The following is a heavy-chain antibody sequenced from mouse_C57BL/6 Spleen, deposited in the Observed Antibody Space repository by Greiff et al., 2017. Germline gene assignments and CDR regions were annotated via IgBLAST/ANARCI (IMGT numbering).Heavy chain of an antibody. D-gene: IGHD2-4*01. CDR3: ARSYYDYDGGVGYFDY. J-gene: IGHJ2*01. V-gene: IGHV1-7*01. Sequence: QVQLQQSGAELAKPGASVKLSCKASGYTFTSYWMHWVKQRPGQGLEWIGYINPSSGYTKYNQKFKDKATLTADKSSSTAYMQLSSLTYEDSAVYYCARSYYDYDGGVGYFDYWGQGTTLTVSS. CDR1: GYTFTSYW. CDR2: INPSSGYT.